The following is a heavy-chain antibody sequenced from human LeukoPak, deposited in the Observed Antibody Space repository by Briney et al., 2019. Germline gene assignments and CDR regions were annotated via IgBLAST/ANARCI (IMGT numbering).Heavy chain of an antibody. V-gene: IGHV4-61*02. CDR1: GGSISSNNHY. Sequence: SETLSLTCTVSGGSISSNNHYWSWIRQPAGKGLEWIGRISTSGDTHYNPSLMSRVTMSTDTSKNQFSLKLSSVTAADTAVYYCARRPGAGSRDCWFDPWGQGTLVTVSS. CDR2: ISTSGDT. D-gene: IGHD2-21*01. CDR3: ARRPGAGSRDCWFDP. J-gene: IGHJ5*02.